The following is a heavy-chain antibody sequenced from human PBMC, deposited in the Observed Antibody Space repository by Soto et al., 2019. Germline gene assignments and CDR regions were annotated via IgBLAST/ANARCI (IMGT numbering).Heavy chain of an antibody. J-gene: IGHJ4*02. D-gene: IGHD3-10*01. CDR1: GFTFSYYP. Sequence: EVQLVEYGGGLVNPGGSLRLSCAASGFTFSYYPLHWVRRAPGKGLEWVSSISGIRDYIRYADSVKGRFTISRDNAKTSLYLQMNSLTAEDTAVYYCAREGVHNYTEYYVDYWGQGTLVTVSS. V-gene: IGHV3-21*06. CDR3: AREGVHNYTEYYVDY. CDR2: ISGIRDYI.